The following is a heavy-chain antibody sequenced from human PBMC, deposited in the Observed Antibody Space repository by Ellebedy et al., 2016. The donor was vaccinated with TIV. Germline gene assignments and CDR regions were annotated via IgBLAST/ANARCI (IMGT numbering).Heavy chain of an antibody. CDR2: INAGNGNT. D-gene: IGHD6-13*01. J-gene: IGHJ3*02. Sequence: ASVKVSCKASGYTFTSYAMHWVRQAPGQRLEWMGWINAGNGNTKYSQKFQGRVTITRDTSASTAYMELSSLRSEDTAVYYCARWIDSSSFLDIWGQGTMVTVSS. CDR1: GYTFTSYA. V-gene: IGHV1-3*01. CDR3: ARWIDSSSFLDI.